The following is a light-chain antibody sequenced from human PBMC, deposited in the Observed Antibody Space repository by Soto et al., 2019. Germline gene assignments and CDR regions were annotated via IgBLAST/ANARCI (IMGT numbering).Light chain of an antibody. V-gene: IGKV1-39*01. Sequence: DIQMTQSPSSLSASVGDRVTITCRTSQIISNFLNWYQQKPVKAPKLLIFAASNLESGVPSRFSGSGSGTDFTLTISSLQPEDFATYYCQQSYNTPRTFGQGTKVEIK. J-gene: IGKJ1*01. CDR2: AAS. CDR1: QIISNF. CDR3: QQSYNTPRT.